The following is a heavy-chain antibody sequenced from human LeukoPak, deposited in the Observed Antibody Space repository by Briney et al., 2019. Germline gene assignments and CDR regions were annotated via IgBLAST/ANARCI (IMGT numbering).Heavy chain of an antibody. CDR1: GYTLTELS. V-gene: IGHV1-24*01. J-gene: IGHJ4*02. CDR2: FDPEDGET. D-gene: IGHD6-19*01. Sequence: ASVKVSCKVSGYTLTELSMHWVRQAPGKGLEWMGGFDPEDGETIYAQKFQGRVTMTEDTSTDTAYMELSSLRSKDTAVYYCATVLLRYSSGWRYFDYWGQGTLVTVSS. CDR3: ATVLLRYSSGWRYFDY.